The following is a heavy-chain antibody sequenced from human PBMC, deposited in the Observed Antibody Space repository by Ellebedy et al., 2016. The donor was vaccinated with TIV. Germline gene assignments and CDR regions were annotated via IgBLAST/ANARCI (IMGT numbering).Heavy chain of an antibody. CDR1: GFTFSSYA. D-gene: IGHD2-2*01. J-gene: IGHJ4*02. Sequence: GESLKISXAASGFTFSSYAMSWVRQAPGKGLEWVSAISGSGGSTYYADSVKGRFTISRDNSKNTLYLQMNSLRAEDTAVYYCAKWHLGYCSSTSCSYFDYWGQGTLVTVSS. CDR3: AKWHLGYCSSTSCSYFDY. V-gene: IGHV3-23*01. CDR2: ISGSGGST.